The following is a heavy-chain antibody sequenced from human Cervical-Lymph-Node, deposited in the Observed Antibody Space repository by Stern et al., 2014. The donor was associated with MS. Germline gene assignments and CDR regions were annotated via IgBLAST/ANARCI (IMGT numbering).Heavy chain of an antibody. J-gene: IGHJ3*02. CDR3: ARLVAPGGDAFDI. D-gene: IGHD3-16*02. CDR1: GYRFTNYW. Sequence: VQLVQSGGEMKKPGESLQISCQGSGYRFTNYWIGWVRQMPGKGLEWMGIIYPGDSDARYRPSFPGQGTISAGKSISTAYLQWTSLRASDTAIYYCARLVAPGGDAFDIWGQGTLVIVSS. V-gene: IGHV5-51*01. CDR2: IYPGDSDA.